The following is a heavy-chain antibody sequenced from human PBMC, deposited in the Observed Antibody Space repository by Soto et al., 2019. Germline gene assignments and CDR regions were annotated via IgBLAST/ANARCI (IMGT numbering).Heavy chain of an antibody. Sequence: GGSLRLSCAASGFTFRSYGIHWVRQAPGKGLEWVALISYDGTNKYYADSVKGRFAISRDNSKNTLFLQMNSLRADDTAVYYCAKVSTGVAAADTGYYYYGMDVWGQGIRVTVSS. J-gene: IGHJ6*02. CDR1: GFTFRSYG. V-gene: IGHV3-30*18. CDR3: AKVSTGVAAADTGYYYYGMDV. CDR2: ISYDGTNK. D-gene: IGHD6-13*01.